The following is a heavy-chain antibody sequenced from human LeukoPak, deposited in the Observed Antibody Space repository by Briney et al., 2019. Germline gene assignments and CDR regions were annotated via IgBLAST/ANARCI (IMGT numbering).Heavy chain of an antibody. CDR2: IKEDESAK. V-gene: IGHV3-7*01. CDR1: GFTVSSNH. CDR3: ARAVDVADY. D-gene: IGHD3-16*01. J-gene: IGHJ4*02. Sequence: GGSLRLSCAASGFTVSSNHMSWVRQAPGKGLDWVANIKEDESAKFYADSVRGRFTISRDNAKNSVYLEMNNLRVEDTAVYYCARAVDVADYWGRGTLVTVSS.